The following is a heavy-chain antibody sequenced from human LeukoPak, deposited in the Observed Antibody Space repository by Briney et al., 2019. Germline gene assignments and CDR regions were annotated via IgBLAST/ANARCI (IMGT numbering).Heavy chain of an antibody. D-gene: IGHD2/OR15-2a*01. Sequence: ASVKVSCKASGYTFTSYGISWVRQAPGQGLEWMGWISAYNGNTNYAQKLQGRVTMTTDTSTDTAYMELSSLRSEDTAVYYCATQSGIESPSSYAFDIWGQGTMVTVSS. CDR1: GYTFTSYG. J-gene: IGHJ3*02. CDR3: ATQSGIESPSSYAFDI. CDR2: ISAYNGNT. V-gene: IGHV1-18*01.